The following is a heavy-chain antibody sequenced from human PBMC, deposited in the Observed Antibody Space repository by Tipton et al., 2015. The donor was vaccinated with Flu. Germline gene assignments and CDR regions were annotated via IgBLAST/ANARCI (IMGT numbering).Heavy chain of an antibody. J-gene: IGHJ4*02. CDR1: GFTFSTYW. CDR2: INHGGSVK. D-gene: IGHD2-2*01. Sequence: SLRLSCSASGFTFSTYWMGWVRQAPGKGLEWVANINHGGSVKYYVDSVKGRFTISRDNAKNSLHLQMNSLRAEDTAVYYCARTRGGYCTSSSCYADYFDYWGQGTLVTVSS. CDR3: ARTRGGYCTSSSCYADYFDY. V-gene: IGHV3-7*01.